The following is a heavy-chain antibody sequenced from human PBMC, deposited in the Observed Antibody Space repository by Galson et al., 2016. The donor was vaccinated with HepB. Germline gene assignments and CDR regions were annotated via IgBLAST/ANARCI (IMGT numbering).Heavy chain of an antibody. V-gene: IGHV4-39*01. CDR2: IYYSGST. CDR1: DDSISSGSSY. D-gene: IGHD2-15*01. CDR3: VRPGGGTCCHVDS. J-gene: IGHJ4*02. Sequence: SETLSLTCTVSDDSISSGSSYGGWIRQPPGKGLEWIGTIYYSGSTYYNPSLKSRVTVSVDTSKNQFSLNLSSLTASDTAVYYCVRPGGGTCCHVDSWGQGTLVTVSS.